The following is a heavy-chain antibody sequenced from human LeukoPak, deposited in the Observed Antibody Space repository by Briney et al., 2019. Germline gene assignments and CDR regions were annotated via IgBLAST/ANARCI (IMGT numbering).Heavy chain of an antibody. CDR2: LYYSGST. V-gene: IGHV4-39*01. CDR1: GGSISSSSYF. CDR3: ARVTPTFHFYYYMDV. J-gene: IGHJ6*03. D-gene: IGHD1-1*01. Sequence: PSETLSLTCTVSGGSISSSSYFWGWIRQPPGKGLEWIGNLYYSGSTYYNPSLKSRVTTSVDTSKNQFSLKLSSVTAADTAVYYCARVTPTFHFYYYMDVWGKGTTVTVSS.